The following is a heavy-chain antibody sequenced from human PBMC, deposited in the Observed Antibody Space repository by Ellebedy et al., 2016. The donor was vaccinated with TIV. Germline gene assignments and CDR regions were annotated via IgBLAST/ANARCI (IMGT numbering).Heavy chain of an antibody. J-gene: IGHJ5*02. Sequence: GESLKISCGASGFALSRYDMNWVRQAPGKGLEWLSYISSSRRTTHYADSVKGRLVISRDNGKNSLFLQMDSLRAEDTGVYYWARVTGVAERVTYFDPWGQGTLVTVSS. CDR3: ARVTGVAERVTYFDP. CDR1: GFALSRYD. D-gene: IGHD2-8*02. CDR2: ISSSRRTT. V-gene: IGHV3-48*03.